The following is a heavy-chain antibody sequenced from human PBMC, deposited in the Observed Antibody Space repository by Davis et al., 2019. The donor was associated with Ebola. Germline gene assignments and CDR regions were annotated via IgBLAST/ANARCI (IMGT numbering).Heavy chain of an antibody. CDR3: ARQEGIAAAVPYFDY. Sequence: SETLSLTCTASGGSISSYYWSWIRQPPGKGLAWIGYIYYSGSTNYNPSLKSRVTISVDTSKNQFPLKLSSVTAADTAVYYCARQEGIAAAVPYFDYWGQGTLVTASS. CDR2: IYYSGST. D-gene: IGHD6-13*01. V-gene: IGHV4-59*08. CDR1: GGSISSYY. J-gene: IGHJ4*02.